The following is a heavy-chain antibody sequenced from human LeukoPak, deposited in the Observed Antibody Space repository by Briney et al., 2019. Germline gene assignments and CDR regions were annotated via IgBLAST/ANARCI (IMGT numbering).Heavy chain of an antibody. J-gene: IGHJ4*02. CDR2: ISGSGGIT. CDR3: AKQDWNSPLDFDY. D-gene: IGHD1-7*01. V-gene: IGHV3-23*01. CDR1: GFTFSSYV. Sequence: GGSLRLSCAASGFTFSSYVMSWVRQAPGKGQEWVSGISGSGGITYYADSVKGRFTISRDNSKNTLYLQMNSLRAEDTAVYYCAKQDWNSPLDFDYWGQGTLVTVSS.